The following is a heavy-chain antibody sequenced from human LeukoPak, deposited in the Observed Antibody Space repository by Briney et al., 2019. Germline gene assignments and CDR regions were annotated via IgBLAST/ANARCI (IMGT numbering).Heavy chain of an antibody. J-gene: IGHJ5*02. D-gene: IGHD2-8*02. V-gene: IGHV3-30*18. CDR1: GFTFSSYG. CDR2: ISYDGSNK. CDR3: AKSTDWFDP. Sequence: GGSLRLSCAASGFTFSSYGMHWVRQAPGKGLEWVAVISYDGSNKYYADSVKGRFTISRDNSENTLYLQMNSLRAEDTAVYYCAKSTDWFDPWGQGTLVTVSS.